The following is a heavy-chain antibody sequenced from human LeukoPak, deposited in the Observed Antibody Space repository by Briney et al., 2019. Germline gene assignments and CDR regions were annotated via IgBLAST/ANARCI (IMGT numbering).Heavy chain of an antibody. CDR3: ARNYDILTGYYNVYYYGMDV. Sequence: SVKVSCKASGYTFTSYDINWVRQATGQGLEWMGWMNPNSGNTGYAQKFQGRVTMTRNTSISTAYMELSSLRSEDTAVYYCARNYDILTGYYNVYYYGMDVWGQGTTVTVSS. CDR1: GYTFTSYD. V-gene: IGHV1-8*01. CDR2: MNPNSGNT. J-gene: IGHJ6*02. D-gene: IGHD3-9*01.